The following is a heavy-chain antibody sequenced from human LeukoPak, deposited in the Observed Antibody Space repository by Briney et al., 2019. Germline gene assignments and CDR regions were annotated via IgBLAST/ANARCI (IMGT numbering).Heavy chain of an antibody. D-gene: IGHD3-10*01. V-gene: IGHV1-2*02. CDR3: ARVMYYYGSGYDY. CDR1: GYTFTGYY. CDR2: INPNSGGT. Sequence: ASVKVSCKASGYTFTGYYMHWVRQAPGQGLEWMGWINPNSGGTNYAQKFQGRVTMTRDTSISTAYMELSSLRSEDAAVYYCARVMYYYGSGYDYWGQGTLVTVSS. J-gene: IGHJ4*02.